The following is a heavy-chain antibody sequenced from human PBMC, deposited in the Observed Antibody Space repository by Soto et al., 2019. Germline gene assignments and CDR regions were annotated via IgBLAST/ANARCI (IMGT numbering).Heavy chain of an antibody. CDR1: GYSFTSYW. CDR2: IYPGDSDT. CDR3: AAQGAARGVLRDNWFDP. Sequence: GESLKISCKGSGYSFTSYWIGWVRQMPGKGLEWMGIIYPGDSDTRYSPSFQGQVTISADKSISTAYLQWSSLKASDTAMYYCAAQGAARGVLRDNWFDPWGQGTLVTVSS. J-gene: IGHJ5*02. V-gene: IGHV5-51*01. D-gene: IGHD3-10*01.